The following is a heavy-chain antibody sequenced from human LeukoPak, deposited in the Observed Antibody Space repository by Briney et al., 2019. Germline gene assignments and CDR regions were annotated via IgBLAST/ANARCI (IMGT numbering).Heavy chain of an antibody. CDR1: GGSISSSSYY. CDR2: IYYSGST. CDR3: ARKGTTFDY. V-gene: IGHV4-39*07. Sequence: PSETLSLTCTVSGGSISSSSYYWGWIRQPPGKGLEWIGSIYYSGSTYYNPSLKSRVTISVDTSKNQFSLKLSSVTAADTAVYYCARKGTTFDYWGQGTLVTVSS. D-gene: IGHD1-14*01. J-gene: IGHJ4*02.